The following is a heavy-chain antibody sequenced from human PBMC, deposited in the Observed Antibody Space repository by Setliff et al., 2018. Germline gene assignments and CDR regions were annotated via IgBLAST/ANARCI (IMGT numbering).Heavy chain of an antibody. CDR3: AKAPYCSGGSCSSAYIFDH. CDR2: INRNGGRI. CDR1: GFTFSDYY. J-gene: IGHJ4*02. D-gene: IGHD2-15*01. Sequence: GGSLRLSCAASGFTFSDYYMSWIRQAPGKGLEWVSDINRNGGRIGYADPVKGRFTISRDNAKNSLYLQMNSLRPEDTALYYCAKAPYCSGGSCSSAYIFDHWGQGTLVTVSS. V-gene: IGHV3-20*04.